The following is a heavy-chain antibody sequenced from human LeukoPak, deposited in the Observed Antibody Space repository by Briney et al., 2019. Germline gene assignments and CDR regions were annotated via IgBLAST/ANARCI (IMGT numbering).Heavy chain of an antibody. V-gene: IGHV1-2*02. CDR1: GYTFTGYY. CDR3: ARDMTRYCSSTSCPP. D-gene: IGHD2-2*01. J-gene: IGHJ5*02. Sequence: ASVKVSCKASGYTFTGYYMHWMRQAPGQGLEWMGWINPNSGGTNYAQKFQGRVTMTRDTSISTAYMELSRLRSDDTAVYYCARDMTRYCSSTSCPPWGQGTLVTVSS. CDR2: INPNSGGT.